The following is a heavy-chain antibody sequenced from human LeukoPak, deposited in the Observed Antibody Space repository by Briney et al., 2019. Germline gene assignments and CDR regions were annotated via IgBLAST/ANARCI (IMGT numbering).Heavy chain of an antibody. CDR3: ARGGSDAAGMDV. Sequence: GGSLRLSCAASGFTFSSYSMNWVLQAPGKGLEWVSSISSSSSYIYYADSVKGRFTISRDNAKNSLYLQMNSLRAEDTAVYYCARGGSDAAGMDVWGQGTTVTVSS. CDR2: ISSSSSYI. J-gene: IGHJ6*02. V-gene: IGHV3-21*01. CDR1: GFTFSSYS. D-gene: IGHD2-15*01.